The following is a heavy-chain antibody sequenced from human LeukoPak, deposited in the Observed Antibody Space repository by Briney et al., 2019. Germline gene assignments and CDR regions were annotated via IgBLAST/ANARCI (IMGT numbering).Heavy chain of an antibody. CDR2: IKQDGSQI. Sequence: PGGSLRLSCATSGFTFSSYWMSWVRRAPGKGLEWVANIKQDGSQIFYVDSVKGRFTISRDTAKNSLSLQMNSLRAEDTAVYYCAREYCSGTSCCGYFDYWGQGTLVTVSS. V-gene: IGHV3-7*01. CDR1: GFTFSSYW. D-gene: IGHD2-2*01. CDR3: AREYCSGTSCCGYFDY. J-gene: IGHJ4*02.